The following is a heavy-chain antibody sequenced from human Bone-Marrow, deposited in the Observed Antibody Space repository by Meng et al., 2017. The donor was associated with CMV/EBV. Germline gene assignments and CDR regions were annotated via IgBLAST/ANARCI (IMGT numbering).Heavy chain of an antibody. Sequence: ASVKVSCKASGYTFTSYYMHWVRQAPGQGLEWMGIINPSGGSTSYAQKFQGRVTMTRDTSTSTVYMELSSLRSEDTAVYYCARGRVKKDGYNFDATALSDYGDWGQGARVTSFS. J-gene: IGHJ4*02. V-gene: IGHV1-46*01. CDR2: INPSGGST. CDR1: GYTFTSYY. D-gene: IGHD5-24*01. CDR3: ARGRVKKDGYNFDATALSDYGD.